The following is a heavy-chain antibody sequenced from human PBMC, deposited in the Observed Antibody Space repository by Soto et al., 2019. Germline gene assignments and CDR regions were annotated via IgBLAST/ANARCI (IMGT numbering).Heavy chain of an antibody. D-gene: IGHD4-17*01. Sequence: QVQLVGSGGGLVKPGGSLRLSCAASGFTFSDYYMSWIRQAPGKGLEWVSYISSSSSYTNYADSVKGRFTISRDNAKNSLYLQMNSLRAEDTAVYYCVVYGDYVEHHWGQGTLVTVSS. CDR1: GFTFSDYY. J-gene: IGHJ5*02. V-gene: IGHV3-11*05. CDR2: ISSSSSYT. CDR3: VVYGDYVEHH.